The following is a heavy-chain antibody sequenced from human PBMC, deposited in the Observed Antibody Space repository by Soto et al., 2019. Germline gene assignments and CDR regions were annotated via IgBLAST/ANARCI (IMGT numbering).Heavy chain of an antibody. CDR2: IYYSGGT. CDR3: ASDKGYSHTYYYGMDV. V-gene: IGHV4-30-4*01. CDR1: GGAISSGDYY. D-gene: IGHD2-15*01. J-gene: IGHJ6*02. Sequence: QVQLQESGPGLVKPSQTLSLTCTVSGGAISSGDYYWSWIRQPPGKGLEWIGYIYYSGGTYYNPSLKSRVTISVDTSKNQFSLKLSSVTAADTAVYYCASDKGYSHTYYYGMDVWGQGPTVTVSS.